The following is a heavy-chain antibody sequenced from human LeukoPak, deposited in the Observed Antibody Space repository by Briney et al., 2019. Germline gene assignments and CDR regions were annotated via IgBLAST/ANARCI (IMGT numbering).Heavy chain of an antibody. Sequence: SETLSLTCTVSGDSISGYYYNWIRQPPGKGLEWIGFIHSSGITGYIPSLRGRVTLSVATSKNQLSLKLTSVTAADTAVYYCARLTATPAGSYHYHYIHVWGKGTTVTVSS. CDR1: GDSISGYY. V-gene: IGHV4-4*09. CDR2: IHSSGIT. D-gene: IGHD3-9*01. CDR3: ARLTATPAGSYHYHYIHV. J-gene: IGHJ6*03.